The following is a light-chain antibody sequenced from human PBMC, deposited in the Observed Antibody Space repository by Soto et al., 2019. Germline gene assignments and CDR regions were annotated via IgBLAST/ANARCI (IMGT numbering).Light chain of an antibody. Sequence: IQLTQSPSSLSASVGDRVTMTCRASQGISSYLNWYQQKPGKAPKLLIYAASSLQSGVPSRFSGSGSGTEFTLTISSLQPDDFATYYCQQYNSYSWTFGQGTQVDIK. CDR3: QQYNSYSWT. CDR2: AAS. V-gene: IGKV1-9*01. J-gene: IGKJ1*01. CDR1: QGISSY.